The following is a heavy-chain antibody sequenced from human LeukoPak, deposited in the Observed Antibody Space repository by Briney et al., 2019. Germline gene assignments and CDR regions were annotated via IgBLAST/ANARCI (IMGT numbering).Heavy chain of an antibody. Sequence: PSQTLSLTCTVSGGSISSGSYYWSWIRQPAGEGLEWIGRIYTSGSTNYNPSLKSRVTISVDTSKNQFSLKLSSVTAADTAVYYCARHGWYAGTFDYWGQGTLVTVSS. D-gene: IGHD6-19*01. J-gene: IGHJ4*02. CDR2: IYTSGST. CDR1: GGSISSGSYY. CDR3: ARHGWYAGTFDY. V-gene: IGHV4-61*02.